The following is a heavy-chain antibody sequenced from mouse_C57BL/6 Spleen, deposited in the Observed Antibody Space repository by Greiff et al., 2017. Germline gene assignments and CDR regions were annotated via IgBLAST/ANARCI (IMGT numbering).Heavy chain of an antibody. CDR3: AKGELGYAMDY. Sequence: VKLQESGPGLVQPSQSLSITCTVSGFSLTSYGVHWVRQSPGRGLEWLGVIWRGGSTDYNAAFMSRLSITKDNSKSQVFFKMNSLQADDTAIYYCAKGELGYAMDYWGQGTSVTVSS. V-gene: IGHV2-5*01. CDR2: IWRGGST. CDR1: GFSLTSYG. J-gene: IGHJ4*01. D-gene: IGHD3-3*01.